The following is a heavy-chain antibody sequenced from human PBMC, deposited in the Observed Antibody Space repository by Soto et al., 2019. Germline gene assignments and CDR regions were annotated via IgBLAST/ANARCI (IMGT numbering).Heavy chain of an antibody. CDR3: AKVSDIVVVPAAIIDY. Sequence: PGGSLRLSCAASGFTFSSYAMSWVRQAPGKGLEWVSAISGSGGSTYYADSVKGRFTISRDNSKNTLYLQMNSLRAEDTAVYYCAKVSDIVVVPAAIIDYWGQGTLVTVSS. J-gene: IGHJ4*02. CDR1: GFTFSSYA. CDR2: ISGSGGST. V-gene: IGHV3-23*01. D-gene: IGHD2-2*02.